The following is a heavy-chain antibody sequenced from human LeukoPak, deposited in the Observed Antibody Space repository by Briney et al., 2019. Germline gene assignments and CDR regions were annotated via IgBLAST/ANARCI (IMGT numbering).Heavy chain of an antibody. CDR1: GFTFSDYY. Sequence: GGSLRLPCAASGFTFSDYYMSWIRQAPGKGLEWVSYISSSGSTIYYADSVKGRFTISRDNAKNSLYLQMNSLRAEDTAVYYCARGPYSGGLVIHTGFDYWGQGTLVTVSS. J-gene: IGHJ4*02. D-gene: IGHD3/OR15-3a*01. V-gene: IGHV3-11*01. CDR2: ISSSGSTI. CDR3: ARGPYSGGLVIHTGFDY.